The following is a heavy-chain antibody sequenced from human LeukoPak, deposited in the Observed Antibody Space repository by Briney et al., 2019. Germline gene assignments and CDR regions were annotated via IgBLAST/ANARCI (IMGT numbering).Heavy chain of an antibody. CDR2: IYYSGST. CDR1: GGSISSSSYY. Sequence: SETLSLTCTVSGGSISSSSYYWGWIRQPPGKGLEWIGSIYYSGSTYYNPSLKSRVTISVDTSKNQFSLKLSSVTAADTAVYYCARLSSGWLPDYWGQGTLVTVSS. J-gene: IGHJ4*02. V-gene: IGHV4-39*01. D-gene: IGHD6-19*01. CDR3: ARLSSGWLPDY.